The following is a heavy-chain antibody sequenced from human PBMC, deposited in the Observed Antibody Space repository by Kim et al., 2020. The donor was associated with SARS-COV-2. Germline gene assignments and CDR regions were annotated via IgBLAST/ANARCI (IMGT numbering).Heavy chain of an antibody. CDR3: ARIRNPPRVAAAGTPYYYYYYMDV. V-gene: IGHV2-70*11. D-gene: IGHD6-13*01. CDR2: IDWDDDK. J-gene: IGHJ6*03. Sequence: SGPTLVNPTQTLTLTCTFSGFSLSTSGMCVSWIRQPPGKALEWLARIDWDDDKYYSTSLKTRLTISKDTSKNQVVLTMTNMDPVDTATYYCARIRNPPRVAAAGTPYYYYYYMDVWGKGTTVTVSS. CDR1: GFSLSTSGMC.